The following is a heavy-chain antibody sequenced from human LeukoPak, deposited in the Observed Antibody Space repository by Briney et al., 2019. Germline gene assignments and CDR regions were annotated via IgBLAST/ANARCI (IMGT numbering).Heavy chain of an antibody. CDR3: AKQSPGIYGYFDY. Sequence: GGSLRLSWAAAGFTFSSYAMSWVRQAPGKGLEWVSAISGSGGSTYYADSVKGRFTISRDNSKNTLYLQMNSLRAEDTAVYYCAKQSPGIYGYFDYWGQGTLVTVSS. V-gene: IGHV3-23*01. CDR2: ISGSGGST. CDR1: GFTFSSYA. J-gene: IGHJ4*02. D-gene: IGHD5-12*01.